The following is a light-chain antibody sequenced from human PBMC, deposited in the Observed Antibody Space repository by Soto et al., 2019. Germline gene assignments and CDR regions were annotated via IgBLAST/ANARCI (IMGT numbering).Light chain of an antibody. CDR3: QLFNSYPLT. CDR2: GAS. J-gene: IGKJ5*01. Sequence: AIQLTQSTSSLSASVGDRVTITCRASQGISSGLAWYQQKPGKPPELLIHGASTLESGVPSRFSGSGSGTDFSLTISSLQSEDFATYYCQLFNSYPLTFGQGTRLEIK. V-gene: IGKV1-13*02. CDR1: QGISSG.